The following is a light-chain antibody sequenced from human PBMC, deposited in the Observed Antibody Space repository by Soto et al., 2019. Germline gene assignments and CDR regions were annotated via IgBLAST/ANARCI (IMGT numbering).Light chain of an antibody. J-gene: IGLJ1*01. V-gene: IGLV2-8*01. CDR2: DVS. Sequence: QSVLTQPPSASGSPGQSVAISCTGTSSDVGGYNYVSWYQQYPGKAPKLMIYDVSKRPSGVPDRFSGSKSGNTASLTVSGLQAEDEADYYCSPYAGAHIVFGTGTKVTVL. CDR3: SPYAGAHIV. CDR1: SSDVGGYNY.